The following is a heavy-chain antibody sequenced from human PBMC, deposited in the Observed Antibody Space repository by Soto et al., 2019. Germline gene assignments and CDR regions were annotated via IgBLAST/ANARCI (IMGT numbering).Heavy chain of an antibody. CDR1: GYTFSNHA. V-gene: IGHV1-18*01. J-gene: IGHJ4*02. D-gene: IGHD2-15*01. Sequence: QVHLVQSGAEVKKPGASVKVSCKASGYTFSNHAITWVRQAPGQGLEWVGWISPYNGDTNYAQKLQGRVTLTTDTSTNTAYMELRSLRSDDTAVFYCARVGAYCSGGSCFDDDDYYFAFWGQGTLVTVSS. CDR3: ARVGAYCSGGSCFDDDDYYFAF. CDR2: ISPYNGDT.